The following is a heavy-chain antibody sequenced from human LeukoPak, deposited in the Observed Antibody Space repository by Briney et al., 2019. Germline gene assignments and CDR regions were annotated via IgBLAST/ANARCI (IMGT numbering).Heavy chain of an antibody. Sequence: GGSLRLSCAASGFTFSNYAMHWVRQAPGKGLVWVSRIGSDGGSTTYADSVRGRFTISRDNARNTLYLQMNSLRAEDTAVYYCARDVELVYYDSTAYDYWGQGTLVTVSS. D-gene: IGHD3-22*01. J-gene: IGHJ4*01. V-gene: IGHV3-74*03. CDR1: GFTFSNYA. CDR2: IGSDGGST. CDR3: ARDVELVYYDSTAYDY.